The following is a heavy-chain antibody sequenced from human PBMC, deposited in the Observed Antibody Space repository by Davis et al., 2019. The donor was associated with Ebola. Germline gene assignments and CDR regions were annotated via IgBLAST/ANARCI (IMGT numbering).Heavy chain of an antibody. V-gene: IGHV1-69*13. CDR3: VRWGATPYYYGMDV. Sequence: SVKVSCKASGGTFSSYAISWVRQAPGQGLEWMGGIIPIFGTTNYAQKFQGRVTITADESTSTAYMELSSLRSEDTAVYYCVRWGATPYYYGMDVWGKGTTVTVSS. J-gene: IGHJ6*04. CDR2: IIPIFGTT. CDR1: GGTFSSYA. D-gene: IGHD1-26*01.